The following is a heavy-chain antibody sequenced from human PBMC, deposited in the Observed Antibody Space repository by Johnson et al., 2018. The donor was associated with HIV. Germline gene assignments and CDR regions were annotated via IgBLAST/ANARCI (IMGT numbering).Heavy chain of an antibody. CDR1: GFTFSSYA. Sequence: QVQLVESGGGVVQPGRSLRLSCAASGFTFSSYAMHWVRQAPGKGLEWVAVISYDGSNKYYADSVKGRFTISRDNSKNTLYLQMNNLRPEDTALYYCARRLWFRNLYDAFDIWGQGTMVTVSS. CDR3: ARRLWFRNLYDAFDI. CDR2: ISYDGSNK. J-gene: IGHJ3*02. V-gene: IGHV3-30*14. D-gene: IGHD3-10*01.